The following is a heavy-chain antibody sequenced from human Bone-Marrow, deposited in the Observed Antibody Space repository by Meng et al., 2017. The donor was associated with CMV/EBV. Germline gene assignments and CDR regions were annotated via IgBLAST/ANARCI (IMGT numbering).Heavy chain of an antibody. V-gene: IGHV1-18*01. CDR2: ISAYNGNT. CDR3: ARDWDRDGYTYYFDY. J-gene: IGHJ4*02. D-gene: IGHD5-24*01. CDR1: GYTFTSYA. Sequence: ASVKVSCKASGYTFTSYAMHWVRQAPGQRLEWMGWISAYNGNTNYAQKLQGRVTMTTDTSTSTAYMELRSLRSDDTAVYYCARDWDRDGYTYYFDYWGQGTLVTVSS.